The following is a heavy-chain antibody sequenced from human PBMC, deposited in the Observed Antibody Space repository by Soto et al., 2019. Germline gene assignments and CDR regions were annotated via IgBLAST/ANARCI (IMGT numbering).Heavy chain of an antibody. CDR1: GYSFTNYC. CDR2: IYPGDSDT. J-gene: IGHJ4*02. V-gene: IGHV5-51*01. CDR3: ARKHIAGNSLDF. Sequence: VESLNLYCKAPGYSFTNYCIGWVRQMPGKGLEWMGIIYPGDSDTRYSPPFQGQVTISADKSISTAYLQGSGLTASDSAMVYCARKHIAGNSLDFWGQGGLVTVSS. D-gene: IGHD6-13*01.